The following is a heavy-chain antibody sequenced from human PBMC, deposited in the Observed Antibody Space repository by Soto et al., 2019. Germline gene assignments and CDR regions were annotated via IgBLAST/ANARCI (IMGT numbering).Heavy chain of an antibody. D-gene: IGHD3-3*01. CDR2: ISGSGGST. Sequence: PGGSLRLSWAASGFTFSSYAMSWVRQAPGKGLEWVSAISGSGGSTYYADSVKGRFTISRDNSKNTLYLQMNSLRAEDTAVYYCAKDLGTYYDFWSGYHYTPDFDYWGQGTLVTVS. CDR3: AKDLGTYYDFWSGYHYTPDFDY. V-gene: IGHV3-23*01. J-gene: IGHJ4*02. CDR1: GFTFSSYA.